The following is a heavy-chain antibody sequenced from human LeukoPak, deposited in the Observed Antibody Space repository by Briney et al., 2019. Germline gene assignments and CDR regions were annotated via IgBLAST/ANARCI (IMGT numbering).Heavy chain of an antibody. Sequence: SGGSLRLSCAASGFTFSTYRMSWVRQAPGKGLEWVANIKQDGSEKYYVDSVKGRFTISTDNAKNSLYLQMNSLRAEDTAVYYCTRDVYDFSSGYQSEYWGQGTVVTVSS. CDR3: TRDVYDFSSGYQSEY. J-gene: IGHJ4*02. V-gene: IGHV3-7*01. D-gene: IGHD3-3*01. CDR2: IKQDGSEK. CDR1: GFTFSTYR.